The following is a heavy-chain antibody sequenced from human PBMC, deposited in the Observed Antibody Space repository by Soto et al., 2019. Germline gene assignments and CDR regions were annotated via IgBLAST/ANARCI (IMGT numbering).Heavy chain of an antibody. J-gene: IGHJ4*02. CDR3: AREDSSSDLYYFDY. CDR2: IYSGGST. V-gene: IGHV3-53*02. CDR1: GFTVSSNY. Sequence: EVQLVETGGGLIQPGGSLRLSCAASGFTVSSNYMSWVRQAPGKGLEWVSVIYSGGSTYYADSVKGRFTNSRDNSKNTLYLQMNSLRAEDTAVYYCAREDSSSDLYYFDYWGQGTLVTVCS. D-gene: IGHD6-6*01.